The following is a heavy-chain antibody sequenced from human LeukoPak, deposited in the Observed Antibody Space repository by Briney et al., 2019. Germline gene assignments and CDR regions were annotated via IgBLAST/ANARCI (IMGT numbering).Heavy chain of an antibody. CDR2: INSDGKST. D-gene: IGHD3-16*01. CDR3: VRAWGKGAAFDI. V-gene: IGHV3-74*01. CDR1: GFTFSTYW. J-gene: IGHJ3*02. Sequence: PGWSLRLSCAASGFTFSTYWMHWVRQAPAKGLVWVSRINSDGKSTSYADSVKGRFTNSRGNAKNTLYLQMNSLRAEDTAVYYCVRAWGKGAAFDIWGQGTMVTVSS.